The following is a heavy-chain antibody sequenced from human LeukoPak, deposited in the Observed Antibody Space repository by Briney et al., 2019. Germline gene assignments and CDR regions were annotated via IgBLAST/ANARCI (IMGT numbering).Heavy chain of an antibody. D-gene: IGHD1-26*01. Sequence: ASVKVSCKASGYTFTNYGISWVRQAPGQGLEWMGRISVYSGNTNYARKLQGRVTMTTDTSTSTAYIELRSLRSDDTAVYYCARDGTFYSGSYSYYFDYWGQGTLVTVSS. V-gene: IGHV1-18*01. CDR3: ARDGTFYSGSYSYYFDY. J-gene: IGHJ4*02. CDR2: ISVYSGNT. CDR1: GYTFTNYG.